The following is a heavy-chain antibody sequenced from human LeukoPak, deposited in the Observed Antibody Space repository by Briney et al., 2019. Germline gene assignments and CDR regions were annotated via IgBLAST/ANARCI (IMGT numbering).Heavy chain of an antibody. CDR2: ISNSGST. Sequence: SENLSLTCTVSGGSISSHYWTWIRQSPVKGLEWIGDISNSGSTSCNPSLKSRVTISIDTSKNQFSLKLSSVTAADTAVYYCGRDALVGYFSYYYMDVWGKGTTVTVSS. D-gene: IGHD2-15*01. CDR3: GRDALVGYFSYYYMDV. J-gene: IGHJ6*03. CDR1: GGSISSHY. V-gene: IGHV4-59*11.